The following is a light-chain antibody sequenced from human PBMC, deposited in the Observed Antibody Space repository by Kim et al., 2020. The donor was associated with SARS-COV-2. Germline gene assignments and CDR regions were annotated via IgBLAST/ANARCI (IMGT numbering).Light chain of an antibody. CDR2: GAS. J-gene: IGKJ2*01. CDR3: QQYAGSPYT. CDR1: QSVSSGN. Sequence: EIVLTQSPGTLSLSLGQRATLSCRASQSVSSGNLAWYQQKPGQAPRLLIYGASNRATGIPDRFSGGGSGTDFTLTISRLEPEDFAVYYCQQYAGSPYTFGQGTKLE. V-gene: IGKV3-20*01.